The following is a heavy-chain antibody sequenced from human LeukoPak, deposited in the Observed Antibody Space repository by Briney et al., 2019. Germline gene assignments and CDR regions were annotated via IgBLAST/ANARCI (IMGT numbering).Heavy chain of an antibody. V-gene: IGHV4-61*05. D-gene: IGHD6-6*01. CDR2: IYYSGST. CDR3: ARVRGNELAARPPYFDY. J-gene: IGHJ4*02. Sequence: SETLSLTCTVSGGSISSSSNYWGWIRQPPGKGLEWIGYIYYSGSTNYNPSLKSRVTISVDTSKNQFSLKLSSVTAADTAVYYCARVRGNELAARPPYFDYWGQGTLVTVSS. CDR1: GGSISSSSNY.